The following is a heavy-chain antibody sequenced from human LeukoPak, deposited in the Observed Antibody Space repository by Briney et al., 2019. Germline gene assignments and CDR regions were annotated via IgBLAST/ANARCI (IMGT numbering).Heavy chain of an antibody. D-gene: IGHD3-16*01. J-gene: IGHJ4*02. V-gene: IGHV3-33*01. CDR3: ARELGPFTGFDY. Sequence: GGSLRLSCAASGLTFSTYGMRWVRQAPGKGLEWVAVIWSDGRNKFYADSVQGRFTVSSDNSKNTLDLQMDSLRGDDTAVYYCARELGPFTGFDYWGQGALVTVSS. CDR1: GLTFSTYG. CDR2: IWSDGRNK.